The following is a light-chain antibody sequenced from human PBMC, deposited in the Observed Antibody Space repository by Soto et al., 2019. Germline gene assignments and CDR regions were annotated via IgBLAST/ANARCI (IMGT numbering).Light chain of an antibody. V-gene: IGLV2-14*02. Sequence: QSALTQPASVSGSPGQSITISCTGTSSDVGSHNFVSWYQQRPGKAPKLMIYEVTDRPSGVSNRFSGSKSGNTASLTISGLQAEDEAEYYCSSYTNINTRACVFGTGTKLTVL. J-gene: IGLJ1*01. CDR2: EVT. CDR1: SSDVGSHNF. CDR3: SSYTNINTRACV.